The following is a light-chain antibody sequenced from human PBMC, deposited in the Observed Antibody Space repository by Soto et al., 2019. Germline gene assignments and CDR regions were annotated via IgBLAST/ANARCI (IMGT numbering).Light chain of an antibody. V-gene: IGLV1-44*01. J-gene: IGLJ2*01. Sequence: QSVLTQPPSASGTPGQRVTISCSGSSSNIGSNTVTWYQQLPGTAPKLLIYSNNQRPSGVPDRFSGSKSGTSASLAISGLQSEDEADYYCAAWDDSLNGHVVFGGGTKVTVL. CDR3: AAWDDSLNGHVV. CDR2: SNN. CDR1: SSNIGSNT.